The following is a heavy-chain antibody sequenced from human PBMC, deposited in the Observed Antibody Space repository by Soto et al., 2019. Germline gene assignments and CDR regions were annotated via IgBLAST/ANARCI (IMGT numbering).Heavy chain of an antibody. CDR2: IIPIFGNT. J-gene: IGHJ6*02. CDR3: AREHYYGSGSLNYYGMDV. CDR1: GGTFSSYA. D-gene: IGHD3-10*01. V-gene: IGHV1-18*01. Sequence: ASVKVSCKASGGTFSSYAISWVRQAPGQGLEWMGGIIPIFGNTNYAQKLQGRVTMTTDTSTSTAYMELRSLRSDDTAVYYCAREHYYGSGSLNYYGMDVWGQGTTVTVSS.